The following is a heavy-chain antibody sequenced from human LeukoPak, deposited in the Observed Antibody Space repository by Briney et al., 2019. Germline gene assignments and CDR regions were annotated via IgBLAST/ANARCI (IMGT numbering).Heavy chain of an antibody. Sequence: SETLSFTCTVSGGSISSGSYYWSWIRQPAGKGLEWIGRIYTSGSTNYNPSLKSRVTISVDTSKNQFSLKLSSVTAADTAVYYCARDKKYYGSGSYYWFDPWGQGTLVTVSS. CDR2: IYTSGST. J-gene: IGHJ5*02. V-gene: IGHV4-61*02. D-gene: IGHD3-10*01. CDR1: GGSISSGSYY. CDR3: ARDKKYYGSGSYYWFDP.